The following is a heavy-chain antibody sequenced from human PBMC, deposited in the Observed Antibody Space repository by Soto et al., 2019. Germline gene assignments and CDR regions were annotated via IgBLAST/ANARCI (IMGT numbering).Heavy chain of an antibody. CDR1: GGSFSGYY. Sequence: SETLSLTCAVYGGSFSGYYWSWIRQPPGKGLEWIGEINHSGSTNYNPSLKSRVTISVDTSKNQFSLKLSSVTAADTAVYYCARYGNYGDYGSLDYWGQGTLVTVSS. V-gene: IGHV4-34*01. CDR3: ARYGNYGDYGSLDY. CDR2: INHSGST. D-gene: IGHD4-17*01. J-gene: IGHJ4*02.